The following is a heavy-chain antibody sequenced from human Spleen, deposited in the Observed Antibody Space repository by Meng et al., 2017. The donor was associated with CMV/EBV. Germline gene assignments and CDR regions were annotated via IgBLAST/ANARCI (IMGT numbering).Heavy chain of an antibody. J-gene: IGHJ6*02. CDR2: IKQDGSEK. CDR3: ASSPARLYYYYGMDV. Sequence: GGSLRLSCAASGFTFSSYWMSWVRQAPGKGLEWVANIKQDGSEKYYVDSVKGRFTISRDNAKNSLYLQMNSLRAEDTAVYYCASSPARLYYYYGMDVWGQGTTVTVSS. D-gene: IGHD6-6*01. CDR1: GFTFSSYW. V-gene: IGHV3-7*01.